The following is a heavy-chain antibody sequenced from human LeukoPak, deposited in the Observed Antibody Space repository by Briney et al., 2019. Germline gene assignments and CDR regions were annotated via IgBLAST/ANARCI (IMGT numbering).Heavy chain of an antibody. D-gene: IGHD3-22*01. J-gene: IGHJ4*02. V-gene: IGHV1-2*02. Sequence: ASVKVSCKAAGYIFTDYSIHWVRQAPGQGLEWMGWINPNSGGTNYAQKFQGRVTMTRDTSISTAYMELSRLRSDDTAVYYCATASYYYDSSCYPGYYFDYWGQGTLVTVSS. CDR3: ATASYYYDSSCYPGYYFDY. CDR1: GYIFTDYS. CDR2: INPNSGGT.